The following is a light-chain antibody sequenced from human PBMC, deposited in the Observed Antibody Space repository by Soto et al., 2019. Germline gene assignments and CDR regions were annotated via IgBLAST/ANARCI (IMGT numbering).Light chain of an antibody. CDR1: SSDVGGYNY. V-gene: IGLV2-14*01. Sequence: QSVLTQPASVSGSPGQSITISCSGTSSDVGGYNYVSWYQQHPGKAPKLMIYEVSNRPSGVSDRFLGSKSGDTASLTISGLQADDEADYYCSSYTSSSTRVFGTGTKSPS. J-gene: IGLJ1*01. CDR2: EVS. CDR3: SSYTSSSTRV.